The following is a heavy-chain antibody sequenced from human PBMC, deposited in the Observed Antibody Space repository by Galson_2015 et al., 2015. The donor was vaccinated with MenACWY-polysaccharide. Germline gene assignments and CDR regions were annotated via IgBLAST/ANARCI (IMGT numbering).Heavy chain of an antibody. Sequence: SAKVSCKASGYTFTSNGISWVRQAPGQGLEWMGWISTYNGNTDNAQKFQGRVTMTTDTSTATAFMVLRSLGSDDTAVYYCARDGSSSTAPRPSKYWGQGTLVTVSS. CDR3: ARDGSSSTAPRPSKY. D-gene: IGHD6-6*01. CDR2: ISTYNGNT. J-gene: IGHJ4*02. V-gene: IGHV1-18*01. CDR1: GYTFTSNG.